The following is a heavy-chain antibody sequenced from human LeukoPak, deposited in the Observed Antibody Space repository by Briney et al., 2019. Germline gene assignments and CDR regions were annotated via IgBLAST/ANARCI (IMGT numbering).Heavy chain of an antibody. CDR1: GGSISSYY. Sequence: SETLSLTCTVSGGSISSYYWSWIRQPPGRGREWMGYIYYSGTTNYNPSLKSRVTISVDPSKNQFSPQLSSATAADTAVYYCARGVYIAAAQYGYWGQGTLVTVSS. D-gene: IGHD6-13*01. V-gene: IGHV4-59*01. CDR3: ARGVYIAAAQYGY. J-gene: IGHJ4*02. CDR2: IYYSGTT.